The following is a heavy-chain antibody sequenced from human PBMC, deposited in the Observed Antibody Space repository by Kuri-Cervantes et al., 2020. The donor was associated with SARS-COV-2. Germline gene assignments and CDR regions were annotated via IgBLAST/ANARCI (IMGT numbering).Heavy chain of an antibody. D-gene: IGHD6-6*01. J-gene: IGHJ4*02. CDR1: RYSISSGYY. CDR2: IYHSGST. CDR3: ARGNSSSGFDY. V-gene: IGHV4-38-2*01. Sequence: ESLKISCAVSRYSISSGYYWGWIRQPPGKGLEWIGSIYHSGSTYYNPSLKSRVTISVDRSKNQFSLKLSSVTAADTAVYYCARGNSSSGFDYWGQGTLVTVSS.